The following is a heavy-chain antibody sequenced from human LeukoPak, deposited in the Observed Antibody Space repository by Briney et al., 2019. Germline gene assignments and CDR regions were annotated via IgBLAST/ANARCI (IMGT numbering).Heavy chain of an antibody. V-gene: IGHV3-33*01. Sequence: PGGSLRLSCAASGFTFSSYGMHWVRQAPGKGLEWVAVIWYDGSNKYYADCVKGRFTISRDNSKNTLYLQMNSLRAEDTAVYYCARASLNVWGSYRDFQHWGQGTLVTVSS. CDR2: IWYDGSNK. J-gene: IGHJ1*01. CDR1: GFTFSSYG. CDR3: ARASLNVWGSYRDFQH. D-gene: IGHD3-16*02.